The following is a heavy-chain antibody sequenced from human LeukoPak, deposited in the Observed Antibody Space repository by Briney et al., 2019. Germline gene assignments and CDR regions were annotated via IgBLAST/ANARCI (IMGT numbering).Heavy chain of an antibody. J-gene: IGHJ4*02. CDR2: XYYSRNT. Sequence: SETLSLTXTVSGGSIXXXXXXXXXEXPXXXXXWIGYXYYSRNTNYXPSLKXRVTIXAXTSKNRVYLKLRSVTAADTAVYYCVRDLWGAGGTQYWGQGTQVIVSS. CDR3: VRDLWGAGGTQY. V-gene: IGHV4-59*01. D-gene: IGHD6-13*01. CDR1: GGSIXXXX.